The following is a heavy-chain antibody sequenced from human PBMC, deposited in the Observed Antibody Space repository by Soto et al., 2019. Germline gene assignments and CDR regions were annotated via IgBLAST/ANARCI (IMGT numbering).Heavy chain of an antibody. J-gene: IGHJ3*01. Sequence: DVQVLESGGGLVQPGGSLRLSCEMSGGIFSTYGMSWVRQAPGKGLECVASISAIGDSTYHSDSVKGRFSISRDNSKSSLYLQMDSLSAEYTAIYYCATIGPYSPRWDFWGQGTVVTVSS. D-gene: IGHD2-15*01. V-gene: IGHV3-23*01. CDR1: GGIFSTYG. CDR3: ATIGPYSPRWDF. CDR2: ISAIGDST.